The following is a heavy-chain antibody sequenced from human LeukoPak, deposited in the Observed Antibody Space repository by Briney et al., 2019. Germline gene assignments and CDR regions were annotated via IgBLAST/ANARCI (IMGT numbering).Heavy chain of an antibody. V-gene: IGHV1-46*01. CDR3: ARYVVVTVFRYGGVIFDY. Sequence: ASVKVSCKASRYTFTRYYMHSVRQAPGQGLEWMGIINPSGGSTSSAQKFQGRVTMTRDMSTSTVYMELSSLRAEDTAVYYCARYVVVTVFRYGGVIFDYWGQGTLVTVSS. D-gene: IGHD2-21*02. J-gene: IGHJ4*02. CDR1: RYTFTRYY. CDR2: INPSGGST.